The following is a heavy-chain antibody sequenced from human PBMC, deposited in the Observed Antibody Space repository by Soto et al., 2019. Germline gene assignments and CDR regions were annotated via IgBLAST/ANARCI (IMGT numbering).Heavy chain of an antibody. Sequence: QVLLVQSGAEVKKPGASLKVSCKASGYTFTFYGITWVRQAPGQGLEWMGRISPHSGETNSAQKFQGRVSMTRDISTSTAYMELRGLRSDDTAVYYCARGDKDVLTGQNWFDPWGQGTLVTVSS. V-gene: IGHV1-18*01. CDR3: ARGDKDVLTGQNWFDP. CDR1: GYTFTFYG. CDR2: ISPHSGET. D-gene: IGHD3-9*01. J-gene: IGHJ5*02.